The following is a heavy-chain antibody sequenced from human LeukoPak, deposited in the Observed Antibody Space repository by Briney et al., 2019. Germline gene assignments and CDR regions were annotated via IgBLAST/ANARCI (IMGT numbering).Heavy chain of an antibody. CDR3: ARGGYCSSTSCSNYDGMDV. D-gene: IGHD2-2*03. CDR1: GITFSRFW. CDR2: INQDGSEK. J-gene: IGHJ6*02. Sequence: PGGSLRLSCAASGITFSRFWMRWVRQAPGKGLQWVADINQDGSEKHYVDSVKGRFTISRDNAENSLYLQMNSLRAEDTAVYYCARGGYCSSTSCSNYDGMDVWGQGTTVTVSS. V-gene: IGHV3-7*03.